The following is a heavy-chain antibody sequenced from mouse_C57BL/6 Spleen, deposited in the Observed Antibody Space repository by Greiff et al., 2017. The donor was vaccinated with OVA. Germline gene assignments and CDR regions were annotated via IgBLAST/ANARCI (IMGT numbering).Heavy chain of an antibody. V-gene: IGHV10-1*01. Sequence: EVQLVESGGGLVQPKGSLKLSCAASGFSFNTYAMNWVRQAPGKGLEWVARIRSKSNNYATYYADSVKDRFTISRDDSESMLYLQMNNLKTEDTAMYYCVRSLYDYGYWYFDVWGTGTTVTVSS. CDR2: IRSKSNNYAT. D-gene: IGHD2-4*01. CDR1: GFSFNTYA. J-gene: IGHJ1*03. CDR3: VRSLYDYGYWYFDV.